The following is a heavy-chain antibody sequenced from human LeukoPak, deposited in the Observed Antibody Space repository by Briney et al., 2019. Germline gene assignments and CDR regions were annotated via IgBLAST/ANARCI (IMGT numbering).Heavy chain of an antibody. CDR2: IIPIFGTA. CDR1: GGTFSSYA. D-gene: IGHD3-3*01. J-gene: IGHJ5*02. CDR3: ARNNDFWSGYYENNWFDP. V-gene: IGHV1-69*13. Sequence: SVKVSCKASGGTFSSYAISWVRQAPGQGLEWMGGIIPIFGTANYAQKFQGRVTITADESTSTAYMELSSLSCEDTAVYYCARNNDFWSGYYENNWFDPWGQGTLVTVSS.